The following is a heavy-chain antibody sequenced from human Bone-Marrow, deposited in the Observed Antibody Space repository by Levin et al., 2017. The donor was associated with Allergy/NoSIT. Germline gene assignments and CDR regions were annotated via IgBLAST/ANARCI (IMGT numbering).Heavy chain of an antibody. CDR3: ARGITIFGVVLAVNDAFDI. V-gene: IGHV4-31*03. Sequence: SETLSLTCTVSSGSISSGIYFWSWIRQLPGKGLEWIGYVSYSGITFYNPSLKSRVTISVDTSKTLFSLNLSSVTAADTAVYYCARGITIFGVVLAVNDAFDIWGQGTTVTVSS. D-gene: IGHD3-3*01. CDR1: SGSISSGIYF. CDR2: VSYSGIT. J-gene: IGHJ3*02.